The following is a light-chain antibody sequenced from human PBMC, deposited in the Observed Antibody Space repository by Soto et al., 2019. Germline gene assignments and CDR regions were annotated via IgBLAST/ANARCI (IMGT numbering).Light chain of an antibody. Sequence: DIQMTQSPSSLSASVGHRVTITCRASQGISNYLAWYQQKPGQVPKLLIYAASTLQSGVPSRXSGSGSGTDFTLTISSLXSEDVATYYCQKYNSAPRTFGQGTKVEIK. V-gene: IGKV1-27*01. CDR2: AAS. CDR3: QKYNSAPRT. CDR1: QGISNY. J-gene: IGKJ1*01.